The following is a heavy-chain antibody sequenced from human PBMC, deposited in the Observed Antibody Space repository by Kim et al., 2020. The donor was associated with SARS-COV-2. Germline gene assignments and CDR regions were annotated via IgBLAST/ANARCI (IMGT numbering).Heavy chain of an antibody. J-gene: IGHJ6*02. V-gene: IGHV3-33*05. CDR2: ISYDGSNK. Sequence: GGSLRLSCAASGFTFSSYGMHWVRQAPGKGLEWVAVISYDGSNKYYADSVKGRFTISRDNSKNTLYLQMNSLRAEDTAVYYCARDLPLEWLVYYYYGMDVWGQGTTVTVSS. CDR1: GFTFSSYG. D-gene: IGHD6-19*01. CDR3: ARDLPLEWLVYYYYGMDV.